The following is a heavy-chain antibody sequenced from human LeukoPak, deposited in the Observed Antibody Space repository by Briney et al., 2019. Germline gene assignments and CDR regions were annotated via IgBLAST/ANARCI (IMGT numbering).Heavy chain of an antibody. CDR1: GFIFSNFG. CDR3: AKTSLSDPSGHYYYMDV. D-gene: IGHD3-3*01. Sequence: AGGSLRLSCAASGFIFSNFGMHWVRQAPGKGLEWVAFIRFDGTSEFYADSVKARFTISRDNSQNTVSLQLNNLRIEDTALYYCAKTSLSDPSGHYYYMDVWAKGPRSPSP. V-gene: IGHV3-30*02. CDR2: IRFDGTSE. J-gene: IGHJ6*03.